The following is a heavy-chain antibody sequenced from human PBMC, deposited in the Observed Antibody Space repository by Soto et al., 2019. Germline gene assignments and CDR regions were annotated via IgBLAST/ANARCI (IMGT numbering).Heavy chain of an antibody. CDR2: INHSGST. D-gene: IGHD2-15*01. Sequence: PSETLSLTCAVYGGSFSGYYWSWIRQPPGKGLEWIGEINHSGSTNYNPSLKSRVTISVDTSKNQFSLKLSSVTAADTAVYYCARGYCSGGSCLGGTWFDPWGQGTLVTVSS. V-gene: IGHV4-34*01. CDR1: GGSFSGYY. CDR3: ARGYCSGGSCLGGTWFDP. J-gene: IGHJ5*02.